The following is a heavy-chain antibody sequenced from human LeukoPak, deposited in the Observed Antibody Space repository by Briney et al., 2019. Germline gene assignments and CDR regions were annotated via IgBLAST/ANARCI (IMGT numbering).Heavy chain of an antibody. D-gene: IGHD2-2*01. CDR3: AREGCSSTSCYSDY. CDR2: ISSSSSTI. J-gene: IGHJ4*02. CDR1: GFTFSSYG. V-gene: IGHV3-48*01. Sequence: GRSLRLSCAASGFTFSSYGMHWVRQAPGKGLEWVSYISSSSSTIYYADSVKGRFTISRDNAKNSLYLQMNSLRAEDTAVYYCAREGCSSTSCYSDYWGQGTLVTVSS.